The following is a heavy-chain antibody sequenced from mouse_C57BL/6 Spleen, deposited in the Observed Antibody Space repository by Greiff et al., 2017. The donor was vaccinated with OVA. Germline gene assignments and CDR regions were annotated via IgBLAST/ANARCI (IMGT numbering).Heavy chain of an antibody. V-gene: IGHV1-55*01. CDR2: IYPGSGST. D-gene: IGHD1-1*01. Sequence: QVQLQQPGAELVKPGASVKMSCKASGYTFTSYWITWVKQRPGQGLEWIGDIYPGSGSTNDNEKFKSKATLTVDTSSSTAYMQLSSLTSEDSAVYYCARQGHYYGSDYWGQGTTLTVSS. CDR1: GYTFTSYW. CDR3: ARQGHYYGSDY. J-gene: IGHJ2*01.